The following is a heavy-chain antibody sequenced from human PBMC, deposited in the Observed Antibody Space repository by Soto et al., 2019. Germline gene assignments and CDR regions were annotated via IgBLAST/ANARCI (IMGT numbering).Heavy chain of an antibody. D-gene: IGHD6-13*01. J-gene: IGHJ3*02. CDR2: INRDGSKK. CDR1: GCTLSAYW. V-gene: IGHV3-7*05. CDR3: ARDVSPGSSSLYLDAFDI. Sequence: EVQLEESGGDLVQPGGSLRLSCAASGCTLSAYWMTWVRQAPGTGLEWVANINRDGSKKSYLDSVRGRFTISRDNVGTLLYLQMVSLRADDTALYNCARDVSPGSSSLYLDAFDIWGQGTMVTVSS.